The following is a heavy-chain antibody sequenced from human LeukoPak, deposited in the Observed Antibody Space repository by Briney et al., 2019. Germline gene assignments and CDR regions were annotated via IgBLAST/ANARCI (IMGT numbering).Heavy chain of an antibody. CDR2: IGDSGGST. Sequence: GGSLRLSCAASGFTFSSYAMSWVRQAPGKGLEWVSAIGDSGGSTYYADSVKGRFTISGDNSKNSLYLQMNSLRAEDTAVYYCARSLGGAKFDYWGQGTLVTVSS. J-gene: IGHJ4*02. D-gene: IGHD1-26*01. CDR3: ARSLGGAKFDY. CDR1: GFTFSSYA. V-gene: IGHV3-23*01.